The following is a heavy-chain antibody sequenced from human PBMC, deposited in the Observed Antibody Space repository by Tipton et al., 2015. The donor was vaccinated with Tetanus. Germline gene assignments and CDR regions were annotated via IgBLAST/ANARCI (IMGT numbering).Heavy chain of an antibody. V-gene: IGHV4-30-2*01. CDR2: VYHTGST. J-gene: IGHJ4*02. CDR3: ARANFDFSKKGPFDS. Sequence: TLSLTCAVSGGLLSTGGYSWGWIRQTPGQGLEWIGYVYHTGSTYYNPSLRGRVTISTVGSKNHVSLRLASVTAADTGVYFCARANFDFSKKGPFDSWGQGILVTVSS. D-gene: IGHD3-3*01. CDR1: GGLLSTGGYS.